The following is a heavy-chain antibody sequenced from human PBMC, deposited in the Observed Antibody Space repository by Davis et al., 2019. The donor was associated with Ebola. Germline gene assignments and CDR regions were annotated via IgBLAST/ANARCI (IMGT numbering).Heavy chain of an antibody. CDR3: ARCASSLIDYYYYGMDV. CDR2: IDPSDSYT. D-gene: IGHD6-13*01. V-gene: IGHV5-10-1*01. CDR1: GYIFTSYW. J-gene: IGHJ6*02. Sequence: GESLKISCKGSGYIFTSYWIGWVRQMPGKGLEWMGRIDPSDSYTNYSPSFQGHVTISADKSISTAYLQWSSLKASDTAMYYCARCASSLIDYYYYGMDVWGQGTTVTVSS.